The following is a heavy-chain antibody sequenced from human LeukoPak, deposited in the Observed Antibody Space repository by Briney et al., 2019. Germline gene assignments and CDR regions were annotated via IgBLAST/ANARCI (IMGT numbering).Heavy chain of an antibody. Sequence: PSETLSLTCTVYGGSFSGYYWSWIRQTPGKGLEWIGEINDSGSTNYNASLRSRVTISVDASKNQFSLRLSSVTAADAAVYYCARGPYSSSYYYYYYYMDVWGRGTTVTVSS. J-gene: IGHJ6*03. CDR2: INDSGST. CDR3: ARGPYSSSYYYYYYYMDV. V-gene: IGHV4-34*01. CDR1: GGSFSGYY. D-gene: IGHD6-13*01.